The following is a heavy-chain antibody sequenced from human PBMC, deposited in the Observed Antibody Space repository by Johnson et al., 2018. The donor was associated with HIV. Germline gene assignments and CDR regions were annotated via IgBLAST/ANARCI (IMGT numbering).Heavy chain of an antibody. CDR3: AREGGNNWNDIAFDI. CDR2: ISYDGSNK. CDR1: GFTFSSYA. D-gene: IGHD1-1*01. V-gene: IGHV3-30*04. Sequence: VQVVESGGGVVQPGRSLRLSCAASGFTFSSYAMHWVRQAPGKGLEWVAVISYDGSNKYYADSVKGRFTISRDNSKNTLYLQMNSLRAEDTAVYYCAREGGNNWNDIAFDIWGQGTMVTVSS. J-gene: IGHJ3*02.